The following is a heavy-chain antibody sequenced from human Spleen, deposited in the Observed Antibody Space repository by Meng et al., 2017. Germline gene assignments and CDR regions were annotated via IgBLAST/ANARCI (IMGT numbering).Heavy chain of an antibody. CDR3: ARDLGSGSYSHSFDY. V-gene: IGHV3-11*01. D-gene: IGHD3-10*01. CDR2: ISSSGSTI. CDR1: GFTFSDYY. Sequence: GGSLRLSCAASGFTFSDYYMSWIRQAPGKGLEWVSYISSSGSTIYYADSVKGRFTISRDNAKNSLYLQMNSLRAEDTAVYYCARDLGSGSYSHSFDYWGQGTLVTVSS. J-gene: IGHJ4*02.